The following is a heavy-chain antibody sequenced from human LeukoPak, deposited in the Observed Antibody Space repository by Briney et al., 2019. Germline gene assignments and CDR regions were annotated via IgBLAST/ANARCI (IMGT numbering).Heavy chain of an antibody. CDR1: GFTFSSYA. J-gene: IGHJ4*02. V-gene: IGHV3-23*01. CDR2: ISGSGGST. CDR3: ARDLDSSGWNSFDY. D-gene: IGHD6-19*01. Sequence: HTGGSLRLSCAASGFTFSSYAMSWVRQAPGKGLEWVSAISGSGGSTYYADSVKGRFTISRDNSKNTLYLQMNSLRADDTAVYYCARDLDSSGWNSFDYWGQGTLVTVSS.